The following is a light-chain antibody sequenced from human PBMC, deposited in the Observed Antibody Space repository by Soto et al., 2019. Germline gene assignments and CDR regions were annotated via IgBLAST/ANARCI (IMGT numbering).Light chain of an antibody. V-gene: IGLV3-21*02. CDR3: QVWDSGSDYV. CDR2: DDR. CDR1: NIASKS. J-gene: IGLJ1*01. Sequence: SYELTQPPSVSVAPGQTASITCGGNNIASKSVHWYQQRPGQAPVLVVYDDRDRPSGIPERFSGFNSGTTATLTISRVEAGDEADYYCQVWDSGSDYVFGSGTKVTVL.